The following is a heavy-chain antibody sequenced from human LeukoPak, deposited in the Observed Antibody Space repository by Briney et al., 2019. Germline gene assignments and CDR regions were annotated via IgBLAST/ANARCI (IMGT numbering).Heavy chain of an antibody. V-gene: IGHV1-2*02. CDR2: INPNSGGT. J-gene: IGHJ4*02. Sequence: ASVKVSCKASGYTFTAYYMHWVRQAAGQGLEWMGWINPNSGGTNYAQKFQGRVTMTRDTSISTAYMELSRLRSDDTAVHYCAVALGELSFMDYWGQGTLVTVSS. CDR3: AVALGELSFMDY. CDR1: GYTFTAYY. D-gene: IGHD3-16*02.